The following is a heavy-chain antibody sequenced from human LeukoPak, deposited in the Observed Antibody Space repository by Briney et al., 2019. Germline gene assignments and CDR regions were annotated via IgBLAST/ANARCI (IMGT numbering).Heavy chain of an antibody. CDR3: ARDAARSGDSFGWFDP. J-gene: IGHJ5*02. D-gene: IGHD3-10*01. Sequence: PSETLSLTCTVSGGSMSSRCWSWIRQPPGKGLEWIGYVYYSGTTNSNPSLKSRVTISVDTSKNQFSLNLRSVTAADTAVYYCARDAARSGDSFGWFDPWGQGTLVIVSS. V-gene: IGHV4-59*11. CDR2: VYYSGTT. CDR1: GGSMSSRC.